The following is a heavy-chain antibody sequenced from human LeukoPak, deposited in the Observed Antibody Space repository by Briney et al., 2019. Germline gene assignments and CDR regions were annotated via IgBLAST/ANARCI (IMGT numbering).Heavy chain of an antibody. Sequence: GGSLRLSCAASGFTLSSYGMHWVRQAPGKGLEWVAVISYDGSNKYYVDSVKGRFTISRDKSKNTVSLQMNSLRPEDTAVYYCAKDIPYYYYLDVWGKGTTVTVSS. CDR3: AKDIPYYYYLDV. CDR2: ISYDGSNK. CDR1: GFTLSSYG. D-gene: IGHD2-2*02. V-gene: IGHV3-30*18. J-gene: IGHJ6*03.